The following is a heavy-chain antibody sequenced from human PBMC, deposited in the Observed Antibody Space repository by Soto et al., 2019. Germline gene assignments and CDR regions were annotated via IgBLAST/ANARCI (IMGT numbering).Heavy chain of an antibody. Sequence: QVPLVQSGAEVKQPRASVRVSCKSSGNPHTIYCIHWLRHAPGQGLEWLGWINSVSGGTNYAPRFRGRVSMTRDTSSATAFMDLSGLRSDDTAVYYCARGGSYYAHWGQGTLVTVSS. CDR1: GNPHTIYC. J-gene: IGHJ4*02. D-gene: IGHD3-16*01. CDR2: INSVSGGT. V-gene: IGHV1-2*02. CDR3: ARGGSYYAH.